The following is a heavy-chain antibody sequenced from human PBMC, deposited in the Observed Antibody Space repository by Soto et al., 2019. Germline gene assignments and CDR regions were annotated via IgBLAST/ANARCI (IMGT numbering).Heavy chain of an antibody. D-gene: IGHD3-9*01. V-gene: IGHV3-23*01. CDR3: AKEASYVLRYFDWFTSPFDY. CDR2: ISGSGGST. Sequence: EVQLLESGGGLVQPGGSLRLSCAASGFTFSSYAIRWVRQAPGKGLEWVSAISGSGGSTYYADSVKGRFTISRDNSKNTMYLQMNSLRAEDTAVYYCAKEASYVLRYFDWFTSPFDYWGQGTLVTVSS. J-gene: IGHJ4*02. CDR1: GFTFSSYA.